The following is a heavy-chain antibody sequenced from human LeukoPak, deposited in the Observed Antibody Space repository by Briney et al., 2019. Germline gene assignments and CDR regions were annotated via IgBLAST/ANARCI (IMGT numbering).Heavy chain of an antibody. Sequence: SETLSLTCTVSGGSISSYYWSWIRQPAGKGLEWIGRIYTSGSTNYNPSLKSRVTMSVDTSKNQFSLKLSSVTAADTAVYYCARGPLHQELLWFGELSAPYYFDYWGQGTLVTVSS. CDR1: GGSISSYY. J-gene: IGHJ4*02. CDR3: ARGPLHQELLWFGELSAPYYFDY. CDR2: IYTSGST. V-gene: IGHV4-4*07. D-gene: IGHD3-10*01.